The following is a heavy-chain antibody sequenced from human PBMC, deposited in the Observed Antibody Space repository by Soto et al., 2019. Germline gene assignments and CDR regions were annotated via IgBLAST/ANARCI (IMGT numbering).Heavy chain of an antibody. CDR2: ISAYNGNT. CDR3: ARAGYDFWSGYSPTIIDY. CDR1: GYTFTSYG. V-gene: IGHV1-18*01. Sequence: ASVKVSCKASGYTFTSYGISWVRQAPGQGLEWMGWISAYNGNTNYAQKLQGRVTITTDTSTSTAYMELRSLRSEDTAVYYCARAGYDFWSGYSPTIIDYWGQGTLVTVSS. D-gene: IGHD3-3*01. J-gene: IGHJ4*02.